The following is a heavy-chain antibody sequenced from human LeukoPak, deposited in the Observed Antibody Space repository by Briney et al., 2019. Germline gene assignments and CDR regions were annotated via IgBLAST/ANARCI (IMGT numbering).Heavy chain of an antibody. Sequence: PSETLSLTCTVPGASISSYYWSWIRQPPGKRLEWIGYIYYRGSTYYNPSFKSRVTISVDTSKNQFSLKLSSVTAADTAVYYCARSVPRYSSSWRPDYWGQGTLATVSS. CDR2: IYYRGST. CDR1: GASISSYY. D-gene: IGHD6-13*01. CDR3: ARSVPRYSSSWRPDY. J-gene: IGHJ4*02. V-gene: IGHV4-59*12.